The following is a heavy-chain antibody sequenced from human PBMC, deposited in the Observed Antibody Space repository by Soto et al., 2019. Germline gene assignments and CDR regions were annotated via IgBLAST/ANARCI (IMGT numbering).Heavy chain of an antibody. CDR2: ISSNGVTT. V-gene: IGHV3-23*01. Sequence: EVQLLESGGGLVKPGGSLRLSCAASGFTFSKYAMTWVRQAPGRGLEWVSSISSNGVTTDYADSVKGRFTIARDNSRNTLSLQMDSVSADDAALYYCAKDKYTDSVRKVWFFDFWGRGTLVTVSS. CDR1: GFTFSKYA. J-gene: IGHJ2*01. D-gene: IGHD1-1*01. CDR3: AKDKYTDSVRKVWFFDF.